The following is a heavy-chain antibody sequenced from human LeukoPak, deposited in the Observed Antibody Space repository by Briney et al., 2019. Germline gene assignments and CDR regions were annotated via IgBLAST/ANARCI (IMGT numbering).Heavy chain of an antibody. J-gene: IGHJ2*01. Sequence: ASVKVSCKASGYTFTSYDINWVRQATGQGLEWMGWMNPNSGNTGYAQKFQGRVTMTRNTSISTAYMELRSLRSEDTAVYYCARGGVTATVSTYFDLWGRGTLVTVSS. CDR2: MNPNSGNT. CDR3: ARGGVTATVSTYFDL. CDR1: GYTFTSYD. V-gene: IGHV1-8*01. D-gene: IGHD5-18*01.